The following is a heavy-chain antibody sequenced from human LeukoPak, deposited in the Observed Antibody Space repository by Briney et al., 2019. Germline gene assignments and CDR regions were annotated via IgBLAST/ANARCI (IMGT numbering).Heavy chain of an antibody. CDR1: VFSFSNYA. D-gene: IGHD2-2*01. CDR2: ITGGGDTT. Sequence: GGPLSLSCAASVFSFSNYAMTCVRHAPGRGLEWVSMITGGGDTTFYVDSVKGRFTISRDNSKNTLYLQMNSLRAEDTAEYYCARDDAVGGGYLDYWGQGTLVTVSS. V-gene: IGHV3-23*01. J-gene: IGHJ4*02. CDR3: ARDDAVGGGYLDY.